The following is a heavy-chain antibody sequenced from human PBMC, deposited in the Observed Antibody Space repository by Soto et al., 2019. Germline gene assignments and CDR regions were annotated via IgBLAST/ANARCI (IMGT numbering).Heavy chain of an antibody. Sequence: ASVKVSCKASGYTFTSYYLHWVRQAPGQGFEWMVMINPDVGSSNYNPSLKSRVTISVDTFKNQFSLKLSSVTAADTAVYYCARVCTKYCSASGASVPWGQGTLVTVSS. CDR1: GYTFTSYY. CDR2: INPDVGSS. V-gene: IGHV1-46*01. D-gene: IGHD2-15*01. CDR3: ARVCTKYCSASGASVP. J-gene: IGHJ5*02.